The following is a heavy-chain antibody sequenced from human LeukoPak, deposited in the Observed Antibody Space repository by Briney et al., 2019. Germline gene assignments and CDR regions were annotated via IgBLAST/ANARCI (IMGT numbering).Heavy chain of an antibody. CDR3: AKDRDVGRYSIGYFDY. V-gene: IGHV3-23*01. D-gene: IGHD3-9*01. J-gene: IGHJ4*02. CDR2: ISGSGGGT. Sequence: GGSLRLSCAASGFTFSNYAMSWVRQAPGKGLEWVSAISGSGGGTYYADSVKGRFTISRNNSKNTLYLQMNSLRAEDTAVYYCAKDRDVGRYSIGYFDYWGQGTLVTVSS. CDR1: GFTFSNYA.